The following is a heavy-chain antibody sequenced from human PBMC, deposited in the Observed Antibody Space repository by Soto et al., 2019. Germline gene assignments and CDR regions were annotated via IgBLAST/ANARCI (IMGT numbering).Heavy chain of an antibody. J-gene: IGHJ4*02. Sequence: QVQLVQSGAEVKKPGASVKVSCKASGYTFTGYYMHWVRQAPGQGLEWMGWINPNSGGTIYAQKFQGWVTMTRDTSISTAYMELSRLRSDDTAVYYCARSQLAPAPHFDYWGQGTLVTVSS. CDR3: ARSQLAPAPHFDY. D-gene: IGHD6-6*01. CDR2: INPNSGGT. V-gene: IGHV1-2*04. CDR1: GYTFTGYY.